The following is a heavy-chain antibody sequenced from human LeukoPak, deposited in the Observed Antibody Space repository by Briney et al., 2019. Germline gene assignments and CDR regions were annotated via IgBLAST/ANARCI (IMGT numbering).Heavy chain of an antibody. Sequence: SETLSLTCAVYGGSFSGYYWSWIRQPPGKGLEWIGEINHSGSTNYNPSLKSRVTISVDTSKNQFSLKLSSVTAADTAVYYCATWGSIFPPDYFDYWGQGTLVTVSS. J-gene: IGHJ4*02. CDR1: GGSFSGYY. CDR2: INHSGST. D-gene: IGHD3-16*01. CDR3: ATWGSIFPPDYFDY. V-gene: IGHV4-34*01.